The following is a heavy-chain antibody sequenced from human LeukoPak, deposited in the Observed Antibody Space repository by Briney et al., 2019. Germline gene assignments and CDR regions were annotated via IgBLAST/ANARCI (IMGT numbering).Heavy chain of an antibody. CDR1: RFTFSHYG. V-gene: IGHV3-33*06. CDR2: IWNDGSNQ. CDR3: AKDAQRGFDYSNSLEK. D-gene: IGHD4-11*01. J-gene: IGHJ4*02. Sequence: GGSLRLSCAASRFTFSHYGMHWVRQAPGKGLEWVAVIWNDGSNQFYADSVKGRFTVSRDNSQNTLYLQMNNLRPEDTAVYYCAKDAQRGFDYSNSLEKWGQGTLVTASS.